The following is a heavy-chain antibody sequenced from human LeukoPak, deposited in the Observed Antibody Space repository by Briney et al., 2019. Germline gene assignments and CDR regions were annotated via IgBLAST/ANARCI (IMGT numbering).Heavy chain of an antibody. Sequence: GGSLRLSCAASGFTFTIFGFNWVRQAPGKVPEWVSYIDARSGITYYADSVKGRFTISRDNAKNSLYLQMNSLRAEDTAVYYCARSLTYSSGWYSTTSDLDYWGQGTLVTVPS. CDR1: GFTFTIFG. CDR2: IDARSGIT. CDR3: ARSLTYSSGWYSTTSDLDY. D-gene: IGHD6-19*01. J-gene: IGHJ4*02. V-gene: IGHV3-48*04.